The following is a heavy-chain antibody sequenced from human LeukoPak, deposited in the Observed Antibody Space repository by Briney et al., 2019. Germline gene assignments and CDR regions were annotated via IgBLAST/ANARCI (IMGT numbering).Heavy chain of an antibody. CDR2: IYSGTT. V-gene: IGHV3-53*01. J-gene: IGHJ4*02. CDR3: ARRAGAYSHPYDY. Sequence: PGGSLRLSCTVSGFTVSSNSMSWVRPAPGKGLEWVSFIYSGTTHYSDSVKGRFTISRDNSKNTLYLQMNGLRAEDTAVYYCARRAGAYSHPYDYWGQGTLVTVSS. CDR1: GFTVSSNS. D-gene: IGHD4/OR15-4a*01.